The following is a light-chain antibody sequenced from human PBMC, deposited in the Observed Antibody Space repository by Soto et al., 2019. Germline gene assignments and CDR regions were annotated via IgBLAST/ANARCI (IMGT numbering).Light chain of an antibody. CDR1: QAIRND. V-gene: IGKV1-17*01. CDR3: LQHNNYPWT. J-gene: IGKJ1*01. Sequence: DIQMTQTPSSLSASVGDRVTITCRASQAIRNDVGWYQQKPGKDPKRLIYVASRLARGFPSRFSGSGYGTEFTLTISGLQPEDFATYYCLQHNNYPWTFGQGTRVEIK. CDR2: VAS.